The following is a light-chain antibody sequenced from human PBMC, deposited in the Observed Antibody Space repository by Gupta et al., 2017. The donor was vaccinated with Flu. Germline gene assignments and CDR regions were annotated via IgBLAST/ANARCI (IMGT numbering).Light chain of an antibody. V-gene: IGKV3-20*01. CDR2: VAS. CDR3: QLYGASIT. Sequence: PATLSLSQGRSTTLSCRTRDIVSTSYIAWYQRRSGQAPRRHVYVASTRASGIPDRFTGGGSGTDFTLTISRLEPEDFAVYFCQLYGASITFGQGTRLEIK. J-gene: IGKJ5*01. CDR1: DIVSTSY.